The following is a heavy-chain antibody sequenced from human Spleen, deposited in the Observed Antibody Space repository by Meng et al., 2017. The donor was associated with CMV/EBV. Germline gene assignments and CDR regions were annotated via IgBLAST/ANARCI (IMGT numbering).Heavy chain of an antibody. J-gene: IGHJ4*02. CDR3: TSGVWSGYYPY. CDR1: GFTFGDYA. Sequence: GGSLRLSCTSSGFTFGDYAMSWVRQAPGKGLEWVGFIRSKAYGGTTEYAASVRGRFTISRDDSKSIAYLQMNSLKTEDTALYYCTSGVWSGYYPYWGQGTLVTVSS. V-gene: IGHV3-49*04. D-gene: IGHD3-3*01. CDR2: IRSKAYGGTT.